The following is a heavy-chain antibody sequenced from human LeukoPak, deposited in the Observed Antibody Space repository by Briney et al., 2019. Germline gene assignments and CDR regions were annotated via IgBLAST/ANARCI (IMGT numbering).Heavy chain of an antibody. CDR1: GFTFSSYG. CDR2: ISYDGSNK. J-gene: IGHJ4*02. Sequence: GGSLRLSCTASGFTFSSYGMHWVRQAPGKGLEWVAVISYDGSNKYYADSVKGRFTISRDNSKNTLYLQMNSLRAEDTAVYYCAKADYGSGSYYKDFDYWGQGTLVTVSS. CDR3: AKADYGSGSYYKDFDY. V-gene: IGHV3-30*18. D-gene: IGHD3-10*01.